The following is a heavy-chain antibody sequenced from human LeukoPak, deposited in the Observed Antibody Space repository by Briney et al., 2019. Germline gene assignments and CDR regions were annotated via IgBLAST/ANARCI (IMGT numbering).Heavy chain of an antibody. V-gene: IGHV3-30-3*01. J-gene: IGHJ4*02. CDR1: GFTFSSYA. Sequence: GGSLRLSCAASGFTFSSYAMHWVRQAPGKGLEWVAVISYDGSNKYYADSVKGRFTISRDNSKNTLYLQMNSLRAEDTAVYYCAKAASPVVVVVATHFDYWGQGTLVTVSS. D-gene: IGHD2-15*01. CDR3: AKAASPVVVVVATHFDY. CDR2: ISYDGSNK.